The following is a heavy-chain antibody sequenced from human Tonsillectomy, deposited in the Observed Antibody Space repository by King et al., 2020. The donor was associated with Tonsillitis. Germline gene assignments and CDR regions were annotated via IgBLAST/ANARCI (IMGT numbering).Heavy chain of an antibody. CDR1: GFTFSYFA. J-gene: IGHJ4*02. V-gene: IGHV3-30*01. CDR2: LSYDGSKK. CDR3: ARGDFRGNTHLDF. Sequence: VQLVESGGGVVQPGRSLRLSCEASGFTFSYFALHWVRQAPGKGLEWVAFLSYDGSKKHYADSVKGRCNISRDNSMNTLYLQMNSLRAEDTAVYYCARGDFRGNTHLDFWGRGTLVTVSS. D-gene: IGHD4-23*01.